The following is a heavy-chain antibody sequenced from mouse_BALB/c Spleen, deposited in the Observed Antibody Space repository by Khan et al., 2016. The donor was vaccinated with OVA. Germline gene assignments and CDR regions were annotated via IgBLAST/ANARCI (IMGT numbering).Heavy chain of an antibody. CDR3: ARSRGPGYDYCFDY. V-gene: IGHV1S29*02. CDR1: GYTFTDYN. Sequence: VQLQQPGPELVKPGASVKISCKASGYTFTDYNMHWVKQSHGKSLDWIGYIYPYNGGTGYNQKFKSKATLTVDNSSSTAYMELRSLTSEDSAVYYCARSRGPGYDYCFDYWGQGTTLTVSS. CDR2: IYPYNGGT. D-gene: IGHD2-4*01. J-gene: IGHJ2*01.